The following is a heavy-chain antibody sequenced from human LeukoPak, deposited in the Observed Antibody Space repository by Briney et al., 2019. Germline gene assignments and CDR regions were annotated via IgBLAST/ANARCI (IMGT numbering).Heavy chain of an antibody. V-gene: IGHV1-8*01. Sequence: GASVKVSCKASGYTFTSYDINWVRQATGQGLEWMEWMNPNSGNTGYAQKFQGRVTMTRNTSISTAYMELSSLRAEDTALYYCAKNTVPLIAAAELGYWGQGTLVTVSS. D-gene: IGHD6-13*01. CDR2: MNPNSGNT. CDR1: GYTFTSYD. J-gene: IGHJ4*02. CDR3: AKNTVPLIAAAELGY.